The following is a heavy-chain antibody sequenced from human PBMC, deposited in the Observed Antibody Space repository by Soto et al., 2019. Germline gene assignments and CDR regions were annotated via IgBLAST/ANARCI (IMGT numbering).Heavy chain of an antibody. J-gene: IGHJ4*02. D-gene: IGHD3-10*02. V-gene: IGHV4-34*01. CDR2: INHSGST. CDR1: GGSFSGYY. CDR3: ARGRADYLLVPFDY. Sequence: QVQLQQWGAGLLKPSETLSLTCAVYGGSFSGYYWSWIRQPPGKGLEWIGEINHSGSTNYNPSLKSRVTISVDTSKNQFSLKLSSVTAADTAVYYCARGRADYLLVPFDYWGQGTLVTVSS.